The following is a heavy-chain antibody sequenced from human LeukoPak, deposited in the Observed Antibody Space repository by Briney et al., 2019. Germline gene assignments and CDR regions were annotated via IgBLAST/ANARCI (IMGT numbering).Heavy chain of an antibody. CDR1: GFTFSSYA. CDR3: ARDRRQWLVLLYFQH. D-gene: IGHD6-19*01. J-gene: IGHJ1*01. Sequence: GRSLRLSCAASGFTFSSYAMHWVRQAPGKGLEWVAVISYDGSNKYYPDSVKGRFTISRDNSKNTLYLQMNSLRAEDTAVYYCARDRRQWLVLLYFQHWGQGTLVTVSS. CDR2: ISYDGSNK. V-gene: IGHV3-30*04.